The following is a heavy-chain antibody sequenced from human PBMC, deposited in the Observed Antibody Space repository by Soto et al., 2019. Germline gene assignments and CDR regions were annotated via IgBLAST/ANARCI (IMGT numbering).Heavy chain of an antibody. CDR1: EFTVSSYH. J-gene: IGHJ6*02. CDR3: ARGYNYGLIYDYSMDV. CDR2: IYSGGNT. D-gene: IGHD5-18*01. V-gene: IGHV3-53*01. Sequence: PVGSLILSCAASEFTVSSYHMSWVRQAPGKGLEWVSIIYSGGNTYYADSVKGRITIFRDNSKNTLFLQLNSLRAEDTAVYYCARGYNYGLIYDYSMDVWGQGTTVTVSS.